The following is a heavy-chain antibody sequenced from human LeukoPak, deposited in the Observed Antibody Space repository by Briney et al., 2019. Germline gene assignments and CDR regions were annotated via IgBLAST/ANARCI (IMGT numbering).Heavy chain of an antibody. J-gene: IGHJ6*03. Sequence: PGGSLRLSCAASGFTFSSFWMNWVRQSPGKGLEWVAYINQDGSEKYYVDSVKGRFTISRDNAKNSLYLQMNSLRAEDTAAYYCARERDSSSWIYYYYYYYMDVWGKGTTVTVSS. V-gene: IGHV3-7*01. CDR1: GFTFSSFW. D-gene: IGHD6-13*01. CDR3: ARERDSSSWIYYYYYYYMDV. CDR2: INQDGSEK.